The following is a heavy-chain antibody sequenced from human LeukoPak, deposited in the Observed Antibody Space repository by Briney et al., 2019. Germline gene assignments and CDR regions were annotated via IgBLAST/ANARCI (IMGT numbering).Heavy chain of an antibody. D-gene: IGHD3-22*01. Sequence: PGGSLRLSCAASGFTFSSYWMSWVRQAPGKGLEWVANIKEDGSEKYYVDSAKGRFTISRDNARNSLYLQMNSLRAEDTAVYYCARDLELTYYDSSGHDYWGQGTLVTVSS. CDR3: ARDLELTYYDSSGHDY. CDR1: GFTFSSYW. V-gene: IGHV3-7*01. J-gene: IGHJ4*02. CDR2: IKEDGSEK.